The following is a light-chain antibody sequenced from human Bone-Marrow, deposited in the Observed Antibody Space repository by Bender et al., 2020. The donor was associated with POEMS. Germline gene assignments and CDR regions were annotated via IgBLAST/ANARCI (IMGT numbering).Light chain of an antibody. V-gene: IGLV1-40*01. CDR2: GNS. J-gene: IGLJ3*02. CDR1: SSNIGAGYN. CDR3: QSYDNSLGGWV. Sequence: QSVLTPPPSVSGAPGQRVTISCTGTSSNIGAGYNVQWYQQLPGTAPRVLIYGNSNRPSGVPDRFSGSKSGTSASLAITGLQAEDEGDYYCQSYDNSLGGWVFGGGTKLTVL.